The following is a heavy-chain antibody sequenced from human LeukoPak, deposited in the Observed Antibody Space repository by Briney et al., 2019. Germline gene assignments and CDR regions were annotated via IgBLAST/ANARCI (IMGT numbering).Heavy chain of an antibody. D-gene: IGHD2-21*02. CDR2: INRDGSST. J-gene: IGHJ4*02. CDR1: GFTFSSYW. Sequence: QPGGSPRLSCAASGFTFSSYWMHWVRQAPGKGLVWVSRINRDGSSTNYADSVKGRFTISRDNAKNTLYLQMSSLRAEDTAVYYCARGIEYSDFHSLWGQGTLVTVSS. V-gene: IGHV3-74*01. CDR3: ARGIEYSDFHSL.